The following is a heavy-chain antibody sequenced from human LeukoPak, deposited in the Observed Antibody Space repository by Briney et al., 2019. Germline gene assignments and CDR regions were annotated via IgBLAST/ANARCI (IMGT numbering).Heavy chain of an antibody. J-gene: IGHJ5*02. CDR3: ARDEATGWFDP. CDR1: GYTFTNYY. D-gene: IGHD5-24*01. CDR2: LNPSSGST. V-gene: IGHV1-46*01. Sequence: ASVKVSCKASGYTFTNYYMHWVRQAPGQGLEWMGILNPSSGSTAYAQKFQGRVTMTRDTSTSTAYMELSSLRSEDTAVYYCARDEATGWFDPWGQGTLVIVFS.